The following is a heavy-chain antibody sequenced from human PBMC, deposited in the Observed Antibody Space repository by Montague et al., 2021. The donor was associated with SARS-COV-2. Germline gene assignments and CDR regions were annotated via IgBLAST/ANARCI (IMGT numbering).Heavy chain of an antibody. D-gene: IGHD6-6*01. J-gene: IGHJ4*02. CDR3: ARGREYSSSAGFDY. CDR1: GGSISSYY. CDR2: IYYSGST. Sequence: SETLSLICTVSGGSISSYYWSWIRQPPGKGLEWIGYIYYSGSTNYNPSLKSRVTISVDTSKNQFSLKLSSVTAADTAVYYCARGREYSSSAGFDYWGQGTLVTVSS. V-gene: IGHV4-59*01.